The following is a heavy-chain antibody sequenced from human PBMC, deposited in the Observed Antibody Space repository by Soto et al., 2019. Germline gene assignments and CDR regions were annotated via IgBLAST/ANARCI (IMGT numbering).Heavy chain of an antibody. V-gene: IGHV3-48*03. D-gene: IGHD6-19*01. CDR1: GFTFSSYE. Sequence: EVQLVESGGGLVQPGGSLRLSCAASGFTFSSYEMNWVRQAPGKGLEWVSYISSSGSTIYYADSVKGRFTISRDNAKNSLCLQMNSLRAEDTAVYYCARGGRSIAVAGTGDIWGQGTMVTVSS. CDR3: ARGGRSIAVAGTGDI. CDR2: ISSSGSTI. J-gene: IGHJ3*02.